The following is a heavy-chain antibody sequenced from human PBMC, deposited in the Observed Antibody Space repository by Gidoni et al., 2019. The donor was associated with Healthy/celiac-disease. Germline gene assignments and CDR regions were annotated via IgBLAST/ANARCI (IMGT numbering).Heavy chain of an antibody. Sequence: QVQLQASGPGLVKPSETLSLTCTVSGGSISSYYWSWIRQPPGKGLEWIGYIYYSGSTNYNPYLKRRVTISVDTYKNQFSLKLSSVNAAETAVYYCARGGNSSGWGYYYYYGMDVWGQGTTVTVSS. J-gene: IGHJ6*02. CDR1: GGSISSYY. CDR2: IYYSGST. CDR3: ARGGNSSGWGYYYYYGMDV. V-gene: IGHV4-59*01. D-gene: IGHD6-19*01.